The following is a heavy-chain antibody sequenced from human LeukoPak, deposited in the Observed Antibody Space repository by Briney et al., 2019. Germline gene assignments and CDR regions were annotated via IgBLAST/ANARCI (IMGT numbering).Heavy chain of an antibody. Sequence: ASVKVSCKASGHSFTGYYMHWVRQAPGQGLEWMGWINPNSGGTNYAQNFQGRVTMTRDTSISTAYMELSSLRSDDTAVYYCARVRGTGWYYFDHWGQGTLVTVSS. V-gene: IGHV1-2*02. J-gene: IGHJ4*02. CDR1: GHSFTGYY. CDR3: ARVRGTGWYYFDH. D-gene: IGHD2-15*01. CDR2: INPNSGGT.